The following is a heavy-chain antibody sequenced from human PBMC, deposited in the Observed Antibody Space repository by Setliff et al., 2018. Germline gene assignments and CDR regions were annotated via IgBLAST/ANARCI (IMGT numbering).Heavy chain of an antibody. V-gene: IGHV4-30-4*08. Sequence: SETLSLTCTVSGDSISSGDYFWSWIRQPPGKGLEWIAYIYHSGSTNFNPSLKSRVNISVDTSKSQFSLKMTSVTAADTAVYYCARVESGSSGSSLNYWGQGNLVTVSS. J-gene: IGHJ4*02. CDR1: GDSISSGDYF. CDR2: IYHSGST. CDR3: ARVESGSSGSSLNY. D-gene: IGHD3-10*01.